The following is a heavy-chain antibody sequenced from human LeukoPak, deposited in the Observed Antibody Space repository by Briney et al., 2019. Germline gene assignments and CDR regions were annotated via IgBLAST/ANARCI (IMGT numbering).Heavy chain of an antibody. D-gene: IGHD1-1*01. CDR1: GYTFSSYE. V-gene: IGHV1-8*01. CDR3: ARIRPVTTGLKGYYFDY. Sequence: ASVKVSCKPSGYTFSSYEINWVRQAAGRGLEWVGWVNPKTGKTAYARNLQGRVTVTRDTSISTAYMDLSALRSEDTAVYYCARIRPVTTGLKGYYFDYWGQGTLVTVSS. CDR2: VNPKTGKT. J-gene: IGHJ4*02.